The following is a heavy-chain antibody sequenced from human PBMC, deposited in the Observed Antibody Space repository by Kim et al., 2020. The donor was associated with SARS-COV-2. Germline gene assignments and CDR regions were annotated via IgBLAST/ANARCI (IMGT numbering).Heavy chain of an antibody. CDR2: INHSGST. J-gene: IGHJ4*02. V-gene: IGHV4-34*01. D-gene: IGHD3-3*01. Sequence: SETLSLTCAVYGGSFSGYYWSWIRQPPGKGLEWIGEINHSGSTNYNPSLKSRVTISVDTSKNQFSLKLSSVTAADTAVYYCAREGRITIFGVVIPHSRGYFDYWGQGTLVTVSS. CDR1: GGSFSGYY. CDR3: AREGRITIFGVVIPHSRGYFDY.